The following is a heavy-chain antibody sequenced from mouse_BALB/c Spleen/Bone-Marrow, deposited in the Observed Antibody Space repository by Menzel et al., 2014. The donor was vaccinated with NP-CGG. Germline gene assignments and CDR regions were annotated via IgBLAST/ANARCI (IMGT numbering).Heavy chain of an antibody. CDR1: GYAFSNYW. Sequence: QVQLKHSGAELVRPGPSVKISCKASGYAFSNYWMNWVKRRPGQGLEWIGQIYPGDGDTNYNGKFKGKATLTADKSSSTAYMQLSSLTSEDSAVYFCARGRGWYFDYWGQGTTLTVSS. V-gene: IGHV1-80*01. CDR3: ARGRGWYFDY. CDR2: IYPGDGDT. D-gene: IGHD2-3*01. J-gene: IGHJ2*01.